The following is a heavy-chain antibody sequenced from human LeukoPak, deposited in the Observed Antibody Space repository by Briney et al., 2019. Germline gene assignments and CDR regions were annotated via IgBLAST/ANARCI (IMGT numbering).Heavy chain of an antibody. CDR3: TTGKTAVGGQEKGFYYYYHMDV. D-gene: IGHD3-16*01. CDR1: GFTFSNAW. J-gene: IGHJ6*03. Sequence: PGGSLRLSCAASGFTFSNAWMSWVRQAPGKGLEWVGRIKSKTDGGTTDYAAPVKGRFTISRDDSKNTLYLQMNSLKTEDTALYYCTTGKTAVGGQEKGFYYYYHMDVWGKGTTVTISS. V-gene: IGHV3-15*01. CDR2: IKSKTDGGTT.